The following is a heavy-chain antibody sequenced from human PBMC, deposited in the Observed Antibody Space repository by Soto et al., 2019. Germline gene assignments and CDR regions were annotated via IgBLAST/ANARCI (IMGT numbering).Heavy chain of an antibody. Sequence: QVQLVESGGGVVQPGRSLRLSCAASGFTFSSYGMHWVRQAPGKGLEWVAVIWYDGSNKYYADSVKGRFTISRDNSKNTLYLPMNSLRAEDTAVYYCARNGVSSGWYIGLNWFDPWGQGTLVTVAS. J-gene: IGHJ5*02. D-gene: IGHD6-19*01. CDR2: IWYDGSNK. V-gene: IGHV3-33*01. CDR3: ARNGVSSGWYIGLNWFDP. CDR1: GFTFSSYG.